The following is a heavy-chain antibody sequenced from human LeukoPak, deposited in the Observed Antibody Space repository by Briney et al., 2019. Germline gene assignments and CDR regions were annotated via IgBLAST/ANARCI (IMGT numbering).Heavy chain of an antibody. Sequence: SVKVSCKASGYTFTSYDINWVRQATGQGLEWMGGIIPIFGTANYAQKFQGRVTITADESTSTAYMELSSLRSEDTAVYYCARDDFWSGYNEYYYYGMDVWGQGTTVTVSS. V-gene: IGHV1-69*13. CDR1: GYTFTSYD. D-gene: IGHD3-3*01. CDR2: IIPIFGTA. CDR3: ARDDFWSGYNEYYYYGMDV. J-gene: IGHJ6*02.